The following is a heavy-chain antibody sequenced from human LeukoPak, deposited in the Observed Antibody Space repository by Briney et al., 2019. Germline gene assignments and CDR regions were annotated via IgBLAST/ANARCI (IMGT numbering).Heavy chain of an antibody. CDR1: GGSISSYY. CDR3: ARGVAAAGHFDY. V-gene: IGHV4-59*01. D-gene: IGHD6-13*01. CDR2: IYYGGST. J-gene: IGHJ4*02. Sequence: SETLSLTCTVSGGSISSYYWSWIRQPPGKGLEWIGYIYYGGSTNYNPSLKSRVTISVDTSKNQFSLKLSSVTAADTAVYYCARGVAAAGHFDYWGQGTLVTVSS.